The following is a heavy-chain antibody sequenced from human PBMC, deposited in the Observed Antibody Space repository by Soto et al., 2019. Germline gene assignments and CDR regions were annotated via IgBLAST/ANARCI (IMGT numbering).Heavy chain of an antibody. CDR1: GFTVSSTY. V-gene: IGHV3-53*01. J-gene: IGHJ4*02. D-gene: IGHD6-13*01. CDR2: IYSGGRT. Sequence: GGSLRLSCAVSGFTVSSTYMSWVRQAPGKGLEWVSVIYSGGRTYYADSVKGRLTISRDISKNSLYLQMNGLRADDTAVYYCARGKVADYYFDYWGQGTLVTVSS. CDR3: ARGKVADYYFDY.